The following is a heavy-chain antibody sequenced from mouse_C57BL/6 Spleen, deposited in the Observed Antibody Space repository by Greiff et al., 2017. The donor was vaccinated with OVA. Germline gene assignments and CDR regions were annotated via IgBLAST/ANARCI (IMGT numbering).Heavy chain of an antibody. CDR1: GFTFTDYY. D-gene: IGHD1-1*01. V-gene: IGHV1-36*01. Sequence: EVQLQQSGPVLVKPGPSVKISCKASGFTFTDYYMHWVKQSHGKSLEWIGLVYPYNGGTSYNQKFKGKATLTVDTSSSTAYMELNSLTSEDSAVYYCAREKTTVVATDAMDYWGQGTSVTVSS. CDR3: AREKTTVVATDAMDY. CDR2: VYPYNGGT. J-gene: IGHJ4*01.